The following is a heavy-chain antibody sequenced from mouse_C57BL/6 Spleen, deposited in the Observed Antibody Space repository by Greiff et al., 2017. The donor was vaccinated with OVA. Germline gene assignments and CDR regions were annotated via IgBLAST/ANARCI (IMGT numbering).Heavy chain of an antibody. V-gene: IGHV1-59*01. CDR1: GYTFTSYW. Sequence: QVQLQQPGAELVRPGTSVKLSCKASGYTFTSYWMHWVKQRPGQGLEWIGVIDPSDSYTNYNQKFKGKATLTVDTSSSTAYMQLSSLTSEDSAVYYCARPPYYYGSSPSFDSWGENTTLTVSS. D-gene: IGHD1-1*01. CDR2: IDPSDSYT. CDR3: ARPPYYYGSSPSFDS. J-gene: IGHJ2*01.